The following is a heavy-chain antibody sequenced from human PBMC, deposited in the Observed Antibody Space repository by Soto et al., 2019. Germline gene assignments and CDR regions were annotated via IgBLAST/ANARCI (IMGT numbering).Heavy chain of an antibody. CDR3: AKADLNYDILTACMIIH. J-gene: IGHJ1*01. D-gene: IGHD3-9*01. V-gene: IGHV3-23*01. CDR1: GFTFSSYA. CDR2: ISGSGGST. Sequence: HPGGSLRLSCAASGFTFSSYAMSWVRQAPGKGLEWVSAISGSGGSTYYADSVKGRFTISRDNSKNTLYLQMNSLRAEDTAVYSCAKADLNYDILTACMIIHSGQGTLVTVS.